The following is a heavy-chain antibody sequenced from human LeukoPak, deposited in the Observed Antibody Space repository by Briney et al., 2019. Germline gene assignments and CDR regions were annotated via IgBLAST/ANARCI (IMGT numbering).Heavy chain of an antibody. J-gene: IGHJ4*02. CDR1: GGSISSGGYY. CDR2: IYYSGST. D-gene: IGHD3-3*01. V-gene: IGHV4-39*01. Sequence: SQTLSLTCTVSGGSISSGGYYWGWIRQPPGKGLEWIGSIYYSGSTYYNPSLKSRVTISVDTSKNQFSLKLSSVTAADTAVYYCASGSIFGVAQLGLGDYWGQGTLVTVSS. CDR3: ASGSIFGVAQLGLGDY.